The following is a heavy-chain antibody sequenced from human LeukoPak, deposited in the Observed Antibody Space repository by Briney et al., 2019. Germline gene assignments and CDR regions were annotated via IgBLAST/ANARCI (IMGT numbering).Heavy chain of an antibody. CDR3: AIDRGRRIWSLIGPDY. D-gene: IGHD2-15*01. Sequence: PGGSLRLSCAASGFTLTIDATYWVRQAPGKGLEWVTIISFDGSNKYYADSVKGRFTITRDNSKNALYLQMNSLGAEDTAVYYCAIDRGRRIWSLIGPDYWGQGTLVTVSS. V-gene: IGHV3-30-3*01. J-gene: IGHJ4*02. CDR1: GFTLTIDA. CDR2: ISFDGSNK.